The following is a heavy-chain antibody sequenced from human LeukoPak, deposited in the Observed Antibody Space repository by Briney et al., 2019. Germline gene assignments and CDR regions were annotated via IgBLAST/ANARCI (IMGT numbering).Heavy chain of an antibody. D-gene: IGHD3-22*01. CDR1: GFTFSSYG. J-gene: IGHJ3*02. CDR2: ISYDGSNK. CDR3: ARDGYSHFYDSSGFDAFDI. V-gene: IGHV3-30*03. Sequence: GGSLRLSCAASGFTFSSYGMHWVRQAPGKGLEWVAVISYDGSNKYYADSVKGRFTISRDNSKNTLYLQMNSLRAEDTAVYYCARDGYSHFYDSSGFDAFDIWGQGTMVTVSS.